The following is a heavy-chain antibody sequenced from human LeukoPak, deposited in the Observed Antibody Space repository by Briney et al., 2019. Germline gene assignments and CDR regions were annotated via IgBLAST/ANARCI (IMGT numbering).Heavy chain of an antibody. CDR2: IYSGGST. J-gene: IGHJ4*02. V-gene: IGHV3-66*02. D-gene: IGHD2-2*01. CDR3: ARLLPAALEDY. CDR1: GFTVSSNY. Sequence: PGGSLRLSCAASGFTVSSNYMSWVRQAPGKGLEWVSVIYSGGSTYYADSVKGRSTISRDNSKNTLYLQMNSLRAEDTAVYYCARLLPAALEDYWGQGTLVTVSS.